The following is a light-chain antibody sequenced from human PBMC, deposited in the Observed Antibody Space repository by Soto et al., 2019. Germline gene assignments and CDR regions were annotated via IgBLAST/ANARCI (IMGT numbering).Light chain of an antibody. Sequence: DIQMTQSPSTLSASVGDRVTITSRASQSISSWLAWYQQKPGKAPKLLIYDASSLESGVPSRFGGSGSGTDFTLTISSLQPDDFATYYCQQYNSYSWTFGQGTKV. CDR1: QSISSW. V-gene: IGKV1-5*01. CDR2: DAS. CDR3: QQYNSYSWT. J-gene: IGKJ1*01.